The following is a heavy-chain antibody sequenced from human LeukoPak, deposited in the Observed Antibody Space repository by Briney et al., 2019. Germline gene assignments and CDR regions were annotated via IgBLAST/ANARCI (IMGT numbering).Heavy chain of an antibody. J-gene: IGHJ6*03. CDR2: IYYSGST. V-gene: IGHV4-59*01. CDR3: ARGLRCSGGSCYSAYYYYYYMDV. D-gene: IGHD2-15*01. CDR1: GGSISSYY. Sequence: SETLSLTCTVSGGSISSYYWSWIRHPPGKGLEWIGYIYYSGSTNYNPSLKSRVTISVDTSKNQFSLKLSSVTAADTAVYYCARGLRCSGGSCYSAYYYYYYMDVWGKGTTVTVSS.